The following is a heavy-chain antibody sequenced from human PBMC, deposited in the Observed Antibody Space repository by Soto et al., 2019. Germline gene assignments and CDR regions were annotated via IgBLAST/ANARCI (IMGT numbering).Heavy chain of an antibody. Sequence: QVQLQESGPGLVKPSQTLSLTCTVSGGSISSGGYYWSWIRQHPGKGLEWIGYIYYSGSTYYNPSLKSRVTXXVXTXXNQFAPKLSSVTAADTAVYYCARDRVVVVSLGFDPWGQGTLVTVSS. CDR2: IYYSGST. CDR1: GGSISSGGYY. J-gene: IGHJ5*02. V-gene: IGHV4-31*03. CDR3: ARDRVVVVSLGFDP. D-gene: IGHD2-15*01.